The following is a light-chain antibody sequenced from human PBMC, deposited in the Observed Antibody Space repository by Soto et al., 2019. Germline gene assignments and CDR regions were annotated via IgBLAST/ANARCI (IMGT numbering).Light chain of an antibody. J-gene: IGLJ3*02. Sequence: QLVLTQPASVSGSPGQSITISCSGTRSDVGSFNLVSWYQQHPGKAPKLMIYEVNKRPSGVSNRFSGSKSGNTASLTISGIQAEDEADYYCCSYASSSTWVFGGGTKVTVL. V-gene: IGLV2-23*02. CDR1: RSDVGSFNL. CDR3: CSYASSSTWV. CDR2: EVN.